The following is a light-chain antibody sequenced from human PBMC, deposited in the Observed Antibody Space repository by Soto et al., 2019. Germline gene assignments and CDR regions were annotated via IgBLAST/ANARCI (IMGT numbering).Light chain of an antibody. CDR2: GAS. J-gene: IGKJ4*01. V-gene: IGKV3-20*01. Sequence: EIVFTQSPGTLSLSPGERATLSCRASQSVTSSYLAWYQQKPGQAPWLLIYGASNRASGIPDRFSGSGSGTDFTLTISRLEPEDSAVYYCQQYGRSPLTFGGGTKVDIK. CDR1: QSVTSSY. CDR3: QQYGRSPLT.